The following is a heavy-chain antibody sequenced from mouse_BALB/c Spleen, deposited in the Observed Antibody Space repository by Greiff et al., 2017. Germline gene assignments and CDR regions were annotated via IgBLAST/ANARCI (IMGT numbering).Heavy chain of an antibody. CDR2: ISSGGSYT. CDR3: ARRHYYGSSSFAD. J-gene: IGHJ3*01. D-gene: IGHD1-1*01. CDR1: GFTFSSYG. Sequence: EVKLVESGGDLVKPGGSLKLSCAASGFTFSSYGMSWVRQTPDKRLEWVATISSGGSYTYYPDSVKGRFTISRDNAKNTLYLQMSSLKSEDTAMYYCARRHYYGSSSFADWGQGTLVTVSA. V-gene: IGHV5-6*02.